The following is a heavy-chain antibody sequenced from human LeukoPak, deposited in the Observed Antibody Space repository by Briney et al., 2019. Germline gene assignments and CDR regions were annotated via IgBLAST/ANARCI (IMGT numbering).Heavy chain of an antibody. J-gene: IGHJ3*02. D-gene: IGHD2-15*01. CDR3: ARGDCSGGSCYSGYAFDI. V-gene: IGHV3-33*08. Sequence: GGSLRLSCAASGFTFSSYGMHWVRQAPGKGLDWVAVIWYDGSNKYYADSVKGRFTISRDNSKNTLYLQMNSLRAEDTAVYYCARGDCSGGSCYSGYAFDIWGQGTMVTVSS. CDR2: IWYDGSNK. CDR1: GFTFSSYG.